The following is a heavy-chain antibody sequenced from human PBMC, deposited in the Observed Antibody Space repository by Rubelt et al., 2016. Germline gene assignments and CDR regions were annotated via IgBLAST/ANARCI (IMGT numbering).Heavy chain of an antibody. D-gene: IGHD7-27*01. CDR2: IHSNGDT. J-gene: IGHJ4*02. V-gene: IGHV4-4*08. CDR3: ARAGRPGEGFVDH. CDR1: DDSMNEYY. Sequence: QVQLQESGPGLVKPSETLSLTCSVSDDSMNEYYWAWIRQPPGEGLEWVAYIHSNGDTQYSPSLKSRLVVSIDTSKHQLSLKLTSVTAADTAIDYWARAGRPGEGFVDHWGQGTLVTVSS.